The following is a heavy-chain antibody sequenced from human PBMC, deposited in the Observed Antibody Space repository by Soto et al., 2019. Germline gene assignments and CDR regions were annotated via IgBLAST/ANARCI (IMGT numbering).Heavy chain of an antibody. CDR2: ISSTTNYI. J-gene: IGHJ5*02. V-gene: IGHV3-21*04. CDR3: AKGEVVVVPADYTWFDP. Sequence: PGGSLRLSCAASGFTFTRYSMNWVRQAPGKGLEWVSSISSTTNYIYYGDSMKGRFTISRDNAKNTLYLQMNSLRAEDTAVYYCAKGEVVVVPADYTWFDPWGQGTLVTVSS. CDR1: GFTFTRYS. D-gene: IGHD2-2*01.